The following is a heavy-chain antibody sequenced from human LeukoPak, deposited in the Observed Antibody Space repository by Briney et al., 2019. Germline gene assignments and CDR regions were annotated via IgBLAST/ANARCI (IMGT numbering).Heavy chain of an antibody. D-gene: IGHD6-13*01. V-gene: IGHV3-53*01. CDR2: IYSGGST. Sequence: GGSLRLSCAASGFTVSSNYMSWVRQAPGKGLEWVSVIYSGGSTYYADSVKGRFTISRDNSKNTLYLQMNSLRAEDTAVYYCASSGSDSSSLTFDYWGQGTLVTVSS. CDR1: GFTVSSNY. J-gene: IGHJ4*02. CDR3: ASSGSDSSSLTFDY.